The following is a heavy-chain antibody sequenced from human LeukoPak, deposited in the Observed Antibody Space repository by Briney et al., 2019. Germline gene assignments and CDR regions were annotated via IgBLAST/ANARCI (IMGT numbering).Heavy chain of an antibody. CDR3: ARGIQYLNYFDY. CDR1: GFTFSSYA. CDR2: ISYDGSNK. D-gene: IGHD5-18*01. V-gene: IGHV3-30-3*01. J-gene: IGHJ4*02. Sequence: GGSLRLSCSASGFTFSSYAMHWVRQAPGKGLEWVAVISYDGSNKYYADSVKGRFTISRDNSKNTLYLQMNSLRAEDTAVYYCARGIQYLNYFDYWGQGTLVTVSS.